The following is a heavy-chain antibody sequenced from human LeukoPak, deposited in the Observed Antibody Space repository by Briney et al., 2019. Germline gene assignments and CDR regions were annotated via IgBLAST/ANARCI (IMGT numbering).Heavy chain of an antibody. Sequence: LETLSLTCTVSGGSISSYYWSWIRQPPGKGLEWIGYIYYSGSTNYNPSLKSRVTISVDTSKNQFSLKLSSVTAADTAVYYCARGGDILTGYYLIGGLFDYWGQGTLVTVSS. CDR3: ARGGDILTGYYLIGGLFDY. CDR1: GGSISSYY. V-gene: IGHV4-59*01. J-gene: IGHJ4*02. CDR2: IYYSGST. D-gene: IGHD3-9*01.